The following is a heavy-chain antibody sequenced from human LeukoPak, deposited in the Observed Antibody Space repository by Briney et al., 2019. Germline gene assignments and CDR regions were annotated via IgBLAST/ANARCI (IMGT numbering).Heavy chain of an antibody. CDR3: AKDGQWLVTFDY. CDR1: GFTFSSYA. D-gene: IGHD6-19*01. CDR2: ISGSGDGT. J-gene: IGHJ4*02. Sequence: PGGSLRLSCAASGFTFSSYAMRWVRQAPGKGLEWVSGISGSGDGTYYADSVKGRFTISRDNSKNTLYLQMNSLRAEDTAVYYCAKDGQWLVTFDYWGQGTLVTVSS. V-gene: IGHV3-23*01.